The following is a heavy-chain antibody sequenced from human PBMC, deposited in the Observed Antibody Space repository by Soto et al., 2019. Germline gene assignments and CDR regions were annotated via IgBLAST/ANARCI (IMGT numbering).Heavy chain of an antibody. CDR1: GFTVSSNY. D-gene: IGHD3-10*01. Sequence: EEQLVESEGGLVQPGGSLRLSCAASGFTVSSNYVSWVRQAPGKGLEWVSVIYSGGNTYYADSVKGRFTISRDNSKNTVYLQLNSLRAEDTAVYYCAVLWFGQPARFDYWGQGTLVTVSS. CDR3: AVLWFGQPARFDY. J-gene: IGHJ4*02. V-gene: IGHV3-66*01. CDR2: IYSGGNT.